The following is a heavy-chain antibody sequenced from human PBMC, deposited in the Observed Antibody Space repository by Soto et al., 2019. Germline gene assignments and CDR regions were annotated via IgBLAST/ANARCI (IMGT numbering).Heavy chain of an antibody. CDR2: ISSSSSYI. V-gene: IGHV3-21*01. D-gene: IGHD6-25*01. Sequence: LRLSCAASGFTFSSYSMNWVRQAPGKGLEWVSSISSSSSYIYYADSVKGRFTISRDNAKNSLYLQMNSLRAEDTAVYYCARARSSDYGMDVWGQGTTVTVSS. CDR3: ARARSSDYGMDV. J-gene: IGHJ6*02. CDR1: GFTFSSYS.